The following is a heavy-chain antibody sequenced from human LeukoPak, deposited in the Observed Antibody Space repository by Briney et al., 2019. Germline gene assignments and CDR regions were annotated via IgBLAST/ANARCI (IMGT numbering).Heavy chain of an antibody. D-gene: IGHD3-10*01. CDR3: AREVNNYGSGSYYTDY. V-gene: IGHV4-34*01. Sequence: SETLSLTCAVYGGSFSGYYWSWIRQPPGKGLEWIGEINHSGSTNYNPSLKSRVTISVDTSKNQFSLKLSSVTAADTAVYYCAREVNNYGSGSYYTDYWGQGTLVIVSS. CDR2: INHSGST. CDR1: GGSFSGYY. J-gene: IGHJ4*02.